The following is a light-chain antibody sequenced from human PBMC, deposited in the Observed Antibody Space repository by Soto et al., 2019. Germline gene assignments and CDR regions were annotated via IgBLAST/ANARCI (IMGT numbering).Light chain of an antibody. V-gene: IGKV1-8*01. CDR1: QDIGTY. CDR3: QQYNSYGT. J-gene: IGKJ1*01. CDR2: AAS. Sequence: AILMTQSPSSLSASTGDRVSITCRATQDIGTYLAWYQHKPGKAPNLLIYAASNLQSGVPSRFSGSGSGTEFTLTISSLQPDDFATYYCQQYNSYGTFGQGAKVDI.